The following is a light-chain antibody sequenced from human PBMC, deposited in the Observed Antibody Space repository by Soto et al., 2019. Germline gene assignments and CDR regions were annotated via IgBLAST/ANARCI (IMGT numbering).Light chain of an antibody. CDR3: QQYGSSLRT. J-gene: IGKJ1*01. Sequence: EIVLTQSPGTLSLSPGERATLSCRASQSVSSSYLAWYQQKPGQAPRLLIYGASSRATGIPDRSSGSGSGTDFTLTISRLAPEDFAVYYCQQYGSSLRTFGQGTKVEIK. V-gene: IGKV3-20*01. CDR1: QSVSSSY. CDR2: GAS.